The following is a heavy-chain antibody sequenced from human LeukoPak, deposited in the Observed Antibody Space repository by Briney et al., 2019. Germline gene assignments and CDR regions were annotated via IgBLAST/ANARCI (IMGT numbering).Heavy chain of an antibody. CDR2: IYSGGST. D-gene: IGHD2-15*01. CDR3: ARTCSGGSCYFDY. V-gene: IGHV3-53*01. Sequence: GGSLRLSCAASGFTVSSNYMSWVRQAPGKGLEWVSVIYSGGSTYYADSVKGRFTISRDNSKNTLYLQMNSLRAEDTAVYYCARTCSGGSCYFDYWGQGTLVTVS. J-gene: IGHJ4*02. CDR1: GFTVSSNY.